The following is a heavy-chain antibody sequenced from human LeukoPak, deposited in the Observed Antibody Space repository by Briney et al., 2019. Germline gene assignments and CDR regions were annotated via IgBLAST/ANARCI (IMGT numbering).Heavy chain of an antibody. CDR2: INHLGSA. J-gene: IGHJ4*02. D-gene: IGHD5-12*01. CDR1: GYSITSTSI. V-gene: IGHV4-38-2*02. Sequence: SQTLSLTCSVSGYSITSTSIWAWLRQPPGKGLEWIGSINHLGSAYYNPSLESRVTISVDTSKNHFSLNLKSVTAADTAVYYCAREDGSSGYDDFWGQGTLVTVFS. CDR3: AREDGSSGYDDF.